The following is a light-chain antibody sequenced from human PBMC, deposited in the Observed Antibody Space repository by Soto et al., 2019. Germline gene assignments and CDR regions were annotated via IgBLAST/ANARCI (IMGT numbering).Light chain of an antibody. V-gene: IGKV4-1*01. CDR2: WAS. J-gene: IGKJ3*01. CDR1: QSLLDTSNNKNY. Sequence: DIVMTQSPDSLAVSLGERATINCKSSQSLLDTSNNKNYVAWYQQKPGQPPKLLIYWASARQSGVPDRFSGGGSGTDFILTISNLQAEDVAVYYCQQYYVTPFTFGPGTKVEI. CDR3: QQYYVTPFT.